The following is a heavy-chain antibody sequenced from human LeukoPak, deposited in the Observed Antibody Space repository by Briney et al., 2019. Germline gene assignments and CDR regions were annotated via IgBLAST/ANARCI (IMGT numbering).Heavy chain of an antibody. CDR2: IIPIFGTA. V-gene: IGHV1-69*01. CDR3: ARGITGRCFDY. Sequence: GASVKVSCKASGGTFSSYAISWVRQAPGQGLEWMGGIIPIFGTANYAQRFQGRVTITADESTSTAYMELSSLRSEDTAVYYCARGITGRCFDYWGQGTLVTVSS. J-gene: IGHJ4*02. D-gene: IGHD1-20*01. CDR1: GGTFSSYA.